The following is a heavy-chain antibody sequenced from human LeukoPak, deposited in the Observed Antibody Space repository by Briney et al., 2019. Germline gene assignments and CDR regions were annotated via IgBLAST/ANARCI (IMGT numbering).Heavy chain of an antibody. D-gene: IGHD6-13*01. J-gene: IGHJ4*02. CDR3: ARSGQQLEFDFDY. Sequence: GGSLRLSCAASGFTFGSYSMNWVRQAPGKGLEWVSSISSSSSYIYYADSVKGRFTISRDNAKNSLYLQMNSLRAEDTAVYYCARSGQQLEFDFDYWGQGTLVTVSS. V-gene: IGHV3-21*01. CDR2: ISSSSSYI. CDR1: GFTFGSYS.